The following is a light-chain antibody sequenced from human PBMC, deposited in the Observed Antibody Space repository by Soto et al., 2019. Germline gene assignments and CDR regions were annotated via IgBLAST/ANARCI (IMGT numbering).Light chain of an antibody. Sequence: DIQMTQSPSTLSASVGDRVTITCRASQSISSWLAWYQQKPGKAPKLLIYDASSLESGVPSRFSGSGSGTEFTLTISSLQPDEFATYYCQQYNSYSPDTFGQGTKVEIK. J-gene: IGKJ1*01. CDR1: QSISSW. V-gene: IGKV1-5*01. CDR2: DAS. CDR3: QQYNSYSPDT.